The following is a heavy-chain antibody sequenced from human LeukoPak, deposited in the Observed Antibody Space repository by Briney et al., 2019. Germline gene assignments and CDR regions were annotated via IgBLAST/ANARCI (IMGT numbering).Heavy chain of an antibody. CDR1: GFTSSSYW. V-gene: IGHV3-7*01. CDR2: IKDDGSAQ. J-gene: IGHJ4*02. Sequence: GGSLRLSCVASGFTSSSYWMMWARQSPGKGPEWVANIKDDGSAQYYGDSVKGRFTISRDNAKNSLYLQMNSLRAEDTAVYYCARVIVLAPGAGDHFDYWGQGTLATVHS. D-gene: IGHD2-2*01. CDR3: ARVIVLAPGAGDHFDY.